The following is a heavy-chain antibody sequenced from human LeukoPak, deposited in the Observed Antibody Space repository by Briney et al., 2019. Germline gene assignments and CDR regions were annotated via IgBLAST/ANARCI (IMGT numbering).Heavy chain of an antibody. Sequence: KPSETLSLTCTVSGGSISSYYWSWIRQPPGKGLEWIGYIYYSGSTNYNPSLKSRVTIPVDTSKNQFSLKLSSVTAADTAVYYCARVSVYSSSWYFDYWGQGTLVTVSS. CDR2: IYYSGST. J-gene: IGHJ4*02. V-gene: IGHV4-59*01. D-gene: IGHD6-13*01. CDR1: GGSISSYY. CDR3: ARVSVYSSSWYFDY.